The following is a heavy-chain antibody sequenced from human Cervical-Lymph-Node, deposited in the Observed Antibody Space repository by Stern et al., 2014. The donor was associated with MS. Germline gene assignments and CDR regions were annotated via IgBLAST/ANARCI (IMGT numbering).Heavy chain of an antibody. D-gene: IGHD1-26*01. V-gene: IGHV1-46*01. CDR1: GYTFTSYY. CDR3: ASLYSGSHLGDY. Sequence: VQLVQSGAEVKKPGAPVKVSCKASGYTFTSYYMHWVRQAPGQGLEWMGIINPSGGSNIYAQKVQGRVTMTRDTSTSTVYMELSSLRSEDTAVYYCASLYSGSHLGDYWGQGTLVTVSS. J-gene: IGHJ4*02. CDR2: INPSGGSN.